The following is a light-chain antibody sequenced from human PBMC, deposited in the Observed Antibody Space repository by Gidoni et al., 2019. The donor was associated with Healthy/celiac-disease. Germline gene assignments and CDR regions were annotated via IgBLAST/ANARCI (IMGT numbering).Light chain of an antibody. V-gene: IGKV4-1*01. Sequence: DIVMTQSPDSLAVSLSERATINCKSSQSVLYSSNNKNYLAWYQQKPGQPPKLLIYWASTRESGVPDRSSGSGSGTDFTLTISSLQAEDVEVYYCQQYYSTPRTFGQGTKVEIK. J-gene: IGKJ1*01. CDR2: WAS. CDR3: QQYYSTPRT. CDR1: QSVLYSSNNKNY.